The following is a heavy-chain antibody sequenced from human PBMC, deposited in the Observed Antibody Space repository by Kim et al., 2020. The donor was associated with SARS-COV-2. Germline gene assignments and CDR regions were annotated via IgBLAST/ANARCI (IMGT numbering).Heavy chain of an antibody. J-gene: IGHJ3*02. CDR3: ARASITMIVVVTAFDI. D-gene: IGHD3-22*01. CDR2: IYYCGST. CDR1: GGSISSGGYY. Sequence: SETLSLTCTVSGGSISSGGYYWSWIRQHPGKGLEWIGYIYYCGSTYYNPSLKSRVTISVDTSKNQFSLKLSSVTAADTAVYYCARASITMIVVVTAFDIWGQGTMVTVSS. V-gene: IGHV4-31*03.